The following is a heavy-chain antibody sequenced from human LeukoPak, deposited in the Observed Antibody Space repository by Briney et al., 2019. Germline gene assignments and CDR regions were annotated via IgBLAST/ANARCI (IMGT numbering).Heavy chain of an antibody. D-gene: IGHD3-22*01. V-gene: IGHV4-4*02. Sequence: PSETLSLTCAVSGDSISNSNWWSWVRQPPGKGLEWIGEMYQSGGTNYNPSLKSRVTISVDKSKNQFSLKLNSVTAADTAVYYCARGDSSGYPDYWGQGTLVTVSS. CDR3: ARGDSSGYPDY. CDR1: GDSISNSNW. CDR2: MYQSGGT. J-gene: IGHJ4*02.